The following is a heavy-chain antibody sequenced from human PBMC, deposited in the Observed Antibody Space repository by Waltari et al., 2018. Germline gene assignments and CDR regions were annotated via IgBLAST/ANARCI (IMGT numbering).Heavy chain of an antibody. V-gene: IGHV4-4*02. CDR3: VRQGYCSRTACQTWAWD. Sequence: QVQLQESGPGLVKPSGTLSLTSAISGDYISSYNWWGWVRQPPGKGLEWIAEIFHTEATDYNPALKSRGTISLDKSKNHFSLNLTSVTAADTAVYYWVRQGYCSRTACQTWAWDWGRGTLVTVSS. J-gene: IGHJ4*02. CDR2: IFHTEAT. D-gene: IGHD2-2*01. CDR1: GDYISSYNW.